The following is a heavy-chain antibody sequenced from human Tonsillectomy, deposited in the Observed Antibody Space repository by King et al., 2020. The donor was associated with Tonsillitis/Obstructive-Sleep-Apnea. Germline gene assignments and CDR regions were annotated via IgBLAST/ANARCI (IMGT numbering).Heavy chain of an antibody. J-gene: IGHJ4*02. CDR3: ASGVRFTVADY. V-gene: IGHV4-59*08. D-gene: IGHD2-15*01. CDR1: GGSISSHY. Sequence: QLQESGPGLVKPSETLSLTCTVSGGSISSHYWSWIRQPPGKGLEWIGYIYYSGSTNYNPSLKSRVTISVDTSKNQFSLKLSSVTAADTAVYYCASGVRFTVADYWGQGTLVTVSS. CDR2: IYYSGST.